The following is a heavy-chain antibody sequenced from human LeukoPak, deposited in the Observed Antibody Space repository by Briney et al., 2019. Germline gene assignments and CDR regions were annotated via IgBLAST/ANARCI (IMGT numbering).Heavy chain of an antibody. V-gene: IGHV3-21*04. Sequence: GGSLRLSCAASGFTFSSYSMNWVRQAPGKGLEWVSSISSSSSYIYYADSVKGRFTISRDNAKNSLYLQMNSLRAEDTAVYYCAKAEGRYCSSTSCYSDYWGQGTLVTVSS. CDR2: ISSSSSYI. J-gene: IGHJ4*02. D-gene: IGHD2-2*01. CDR1: GFTFSSYS. CDR3: AKAEGRYCSSTSCYSDY.